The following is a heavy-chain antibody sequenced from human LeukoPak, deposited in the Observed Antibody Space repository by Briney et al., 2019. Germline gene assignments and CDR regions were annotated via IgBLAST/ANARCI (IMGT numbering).Heavy chain of an antibody. D-gene: IGHD6-19*01. CDR1: GFTFNTYA. Sequence: GGSLRLFCAASGFTFNTYAIYWVRQAPGKGLEWVSGICGSGVCTYCADSVKGRFTISRDNSKNTVYLQMNSLTADDTAVYYCAKTTVGYSSGRYPGWPADCWGQGTLVTVSP. CDR2: ICGSGVCT. V-gene: IGHV3-23*01. CDR3: AKTTVGYSSGRYPGWPADC. J-gene: IGHJ4*02.